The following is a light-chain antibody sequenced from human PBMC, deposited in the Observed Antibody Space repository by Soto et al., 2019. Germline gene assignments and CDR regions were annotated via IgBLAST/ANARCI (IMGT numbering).Light chain of an antibody. CDR1: TGPVTSGFY. V-gene: IGLV7-43*01. Sequence: QAVVTQEPSLTVSPGGTVTLTCASSTGPVTSGFYPHWVQQKPGQAPWTRIYSTTNKHSWTPARFSGSLLGGKAALTLSGVQSEDEADYYCLLYYGGSYVFGAGTKVTVL. CDR2: STT. CDR3: LLYYGGSYV. J-gene: IGLJ1*01.